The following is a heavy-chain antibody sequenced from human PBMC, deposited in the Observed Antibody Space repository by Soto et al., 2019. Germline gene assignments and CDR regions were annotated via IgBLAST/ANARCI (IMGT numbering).Heavy chain of an antibody. V-gene: IGHV4-39*01. D-gene: IGHD3-10*01. J-gene: IGHJ4*02. CDR2: IYYSGST. CDR3: ATPLWFGELSTSISLDY. CDR1: GGSISSSSYY. Sequence: LSETLSLTCTVSGGSISSSSYYWGWIRQPPGKGLEWIGSIYYSGSTYYNPSLKSRVTISVDTSKNQFSLKLSSVTAADTAVYYCATPLWFGELSTSISLDYWGQGPLVTVSS.